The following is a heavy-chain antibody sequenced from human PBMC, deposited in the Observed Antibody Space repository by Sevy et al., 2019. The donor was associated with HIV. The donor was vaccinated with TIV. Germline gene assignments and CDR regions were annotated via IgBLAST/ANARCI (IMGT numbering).Heavy chain of an antibody. CDR1: GFNFGSHA. J-gene: IGHJ4*02. CDR3: ARDLISGSYSQPLDY. V-gene: IGHV3-30*04. D-gene: IGHD1-26*01. Sequence: GGSLRLSCAASGFNFGSHAMHWVRQAPGKGLDWVAVISSDGNSQYSADSVKGRFTISRDNSKNTLYLQMDSLRVEDTAVYYCARDLISGSYSQPLDYWGQGTLVTVSS. CDR2: ISSDGNSQ.